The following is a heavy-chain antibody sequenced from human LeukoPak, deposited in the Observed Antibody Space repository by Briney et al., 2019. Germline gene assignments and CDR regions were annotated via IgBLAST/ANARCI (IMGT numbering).Heavy chain of an antibody. J-gene: IGHJ4*02. CDR3: ARAKGSGRTKYHRSPHYFDY. CDR2: MNPNSGNT. CDR1: GYTFTSYD. D-gene: IGHD3-10*01. Sequence: ASVKVSCKASGYTFTSYDINWVRQATGQGLEWMGWMNPNSGNTGYAQEFQGRVTMTRNTSISTAYMELSSLRSEDTAVYYCARAKGSGRTKYHRSPHYFDYWGQGTLVTVSP. V-gene: IGHV1-8*01.